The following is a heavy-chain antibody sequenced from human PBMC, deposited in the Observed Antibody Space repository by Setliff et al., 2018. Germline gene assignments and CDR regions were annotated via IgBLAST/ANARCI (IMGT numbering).Heavy chain of an antibody. CDR3: AKDGIALMVYAILADC. CDR1: GFTFSSYA. V-gene: IGHV3-30*07. D-gene: IGHD2-8*01. J-gene: IGHJ4*02. Sequence: LSLSCAASGFTFSSYAMHWVRQAPGKGLEWVAVVSYDGRTYYADSVQGRFTISRDNSKNTLYLQMNSLSAEDTAVYYCAKDGIALMVYAILADCWGQGTLVTVSS. CDR2: VSYDGRT.